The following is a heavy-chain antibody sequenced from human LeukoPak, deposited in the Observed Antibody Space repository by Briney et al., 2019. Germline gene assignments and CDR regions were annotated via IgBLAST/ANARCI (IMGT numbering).Heavy chain of an antibody. CDR2: ISGSGGST. D-gene: IGHD4-17*01. V-gene: IGHV3-23*01. Sequence: GGSLRLSCAASGFPFSSFAMSWVRQAPGKGLEWVSAISGSGGSTYYADSVQGRFTISRDNSKNTLYLQMNSLRAEDTAVYYCAKFELYYGDYSDYWGQGTLVTVSS. CDR3: AKFELYYGDYSDY. J-gene: IGHJ4*02. CDR1: GFPFSSFA.